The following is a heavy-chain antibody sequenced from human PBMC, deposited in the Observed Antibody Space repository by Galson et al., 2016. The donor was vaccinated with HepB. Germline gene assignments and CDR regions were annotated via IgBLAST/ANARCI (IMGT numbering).Heavy chain of an antibody. CDR1: GFTFSSYI. V-gene: IGHV3-48*02. J-gene: IGHJ6*02. CDR3: ARDLDGSGGSCYDGMDV. CDR2: ISGSSGTI. D-gene: IGHD2-15*01. Sequence: SLRLSCAASGFTFSSYIMNWVRQAPGKGQEWVAYISGSSGTIKYADSVKGRFTISRDNAKKSLYLQMNSLRDEDTAVYYCARDLDGSGGSCYDGMDVWGQGTTVTVSS.